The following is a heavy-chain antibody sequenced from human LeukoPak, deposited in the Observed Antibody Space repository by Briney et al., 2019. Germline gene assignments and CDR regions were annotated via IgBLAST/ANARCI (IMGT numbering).Heavy chain of an antibody. Sequence: ASVKVSCKASGYTFTNYGISWVRQAPGQGLEWMGWISAYNGNTNYAQKLQGRVTMTTDTSTSTAYMELRSLRSDDTAVYYCARHSVVRGVIRGFDYWGQGTLVTVSS. CDR2: ISAYNGNT. D-gene: IGHD3-10*01. CDR1: GYTFTNYG. V-gene: IGHV1-18*01. CDR3: ARHSVVRGVIRGFDY. J-gene: IGHJ4*02.